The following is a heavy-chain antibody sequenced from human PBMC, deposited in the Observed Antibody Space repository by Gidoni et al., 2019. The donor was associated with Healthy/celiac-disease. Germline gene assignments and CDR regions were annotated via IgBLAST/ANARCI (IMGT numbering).Heavy chain of an antibody. V-gene: IGHV1-18*01. D-gene: IGHD6-19*01. CDR1: GSTFTSYG. Sequence: QVQLVPSGAEVTKPGASVKVSCKASGSTFTSYGISWVRQAPGQGLEWMGWISAYNGNTNYAQKLQGRGTMTTDTSTSTAYMELRSLRSDDTAVYYWARAKAGIAVNYFDYWGQGTLGTVSS. CDR2: ISAYNGNT. CDR3: ARAKAGIAVNYFDY. J-gene: IGHJ4*02.